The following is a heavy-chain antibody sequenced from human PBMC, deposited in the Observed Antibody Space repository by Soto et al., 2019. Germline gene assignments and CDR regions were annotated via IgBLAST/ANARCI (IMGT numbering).Heavy chain of an antibody. Sequence: QVQLVQSGAEVKKPGSSVKVSCKASGGTFSSYAISWVRQAPGQGLEWMGGIIPIFGTADYAQKFQGRVTITADDATTTAYMELSSLRSGDTAVYYCATQGVPNYCYYGMDVWGQGPTVTVSS. D-gene: IGHD2-2*01. J-gene: IGHJ6*02. CDR2: IIPIFGTA. CDR3: ATQGVPNYCYYGMDV. CDR1: GGTFSSYA. V-gene: IGHV1-69*12.